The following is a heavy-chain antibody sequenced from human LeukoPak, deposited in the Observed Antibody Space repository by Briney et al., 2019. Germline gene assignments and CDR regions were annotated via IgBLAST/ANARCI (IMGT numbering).Heavy chain of an antibody. J-gene: IGHJ3*02. D-gene: IGHD1-26*01. V-gene: IGHV3-48*01. CDR3: ARVKVGVWGVFDT. CDR2: ISSTGTIT. CDR1: GFSFRGYS. Sequence: GGSLRLSCGVSGFSFRGYSMNWVRQAPGKGLEWLSYISSTGTITYYADSVKGRFAISRDNAKNSLYLQMNNLRAEDTAVYYCARVKVGVWGVFDTWGQGTMATVSS.